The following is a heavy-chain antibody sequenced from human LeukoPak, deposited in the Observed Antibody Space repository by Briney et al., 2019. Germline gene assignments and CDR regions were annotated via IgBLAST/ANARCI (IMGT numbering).Heavy chain of an antibody. V-gene: IGHV3-30-3*02. D-gene: IGHD3-10*01. CDR3: AKRSPYGSGSYYYYYYMDV. Sequence: GGSLRLSCAASGFTFSSYAMHWVRQAPGKGLEWVAVISYDGSYKYYADSVKGRFSISRDNSNNTLYLQMNSLRAEDTAVYHCAKRSPYGSGSYYYYYYMDVWGKGTTVTVSS. CDR1: GFTFSSYA. CDR2: ISYDGSYK. J-gene: IGHJ6*03.